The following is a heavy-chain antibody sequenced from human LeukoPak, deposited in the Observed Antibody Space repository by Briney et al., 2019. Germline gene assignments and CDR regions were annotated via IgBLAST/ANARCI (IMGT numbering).Heavy chain of an antibody. D-gene: IGHD6-13*01. CDR3: AARGPQQQLA. Sequence: PGGSLRLSCAASGFIFSTYVMSWARQAPGKGLEWASSLTASGAGTYYADSVKGRFTISRDNSKNTVFLQLSSLKVEDTALYYCAARGPQQQLAWGQGTLVTVSS. CDR1: GFIFSTYV. V-gene: IGHV3-23*01. CDR2: LTASGAGT. J-gene: IGHJ5*02.